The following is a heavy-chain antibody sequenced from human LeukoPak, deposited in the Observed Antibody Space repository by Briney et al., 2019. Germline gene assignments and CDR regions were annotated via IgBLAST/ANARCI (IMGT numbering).Heavy chain of an antibody. CDR3: AKDQKWGPADYYFDS. Sequence: GGSLRLSCAASGFTLSNYAMHWVRKAPAQGLEWVTVISTDGKDKKYADSVKGRFAISRDNSKNTLDLQMNSLGAEDTAVYYCAKDQKWGPADYYFDSWGQGTLVTVSS. CDR1: GFTLSNYA. V-gene: IGHV3-30*18. J-gene: IGHJ4*02. D-gene: IGHD2-2*01. CDR2: ISTDGKDK.